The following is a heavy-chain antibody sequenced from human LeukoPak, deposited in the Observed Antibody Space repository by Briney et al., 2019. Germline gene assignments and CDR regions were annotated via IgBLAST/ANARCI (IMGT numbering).Heavy chain of an antibody. CDR1: GGSFSGYY. Sequence: PSETLSLTCAVYGGSFSGYYWSWIRHPPGKGLEWIGEINHSGSTNYNPSLKSRVTISVDTSKNQFSLKLSSVTAADTAVYYCASNLYYDFWSGYSAWGQGTLVTVSS. J-gene: IGHJ4*02. CDR2: INHSGST. D-gene: IGHD3-3*01. CDR3: ASNLYYDFWSGYSA. V-gene: IGHV4-34*01.